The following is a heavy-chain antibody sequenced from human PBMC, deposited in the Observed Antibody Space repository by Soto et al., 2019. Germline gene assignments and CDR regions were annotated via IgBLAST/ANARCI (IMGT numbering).Heavy chain of an antibody. CDR1: GFTFSNAW. CDR2: IKSKTDGGTT. D-gene: IGHD3-16*02. V-gene: IGHV3-15*01. CDR3: TTDSPYDYIWGSYRYHAFDI. Sequence: GGSLRLFCAASGFTFSNAWMSWVRQAPGKGLEWVGRIKSKTDGGTTDYAAPVKGRFTISRDDSKNTLYLQMNSLKTEDTAVYYCTTDSPYDYIWGSYRYHAFDIWGQGTMVTVSS. J-gene: IGHJ3*02.